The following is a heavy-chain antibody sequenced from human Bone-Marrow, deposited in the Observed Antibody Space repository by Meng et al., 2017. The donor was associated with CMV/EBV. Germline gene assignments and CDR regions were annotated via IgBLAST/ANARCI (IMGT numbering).Heavy chain of an antibody. J-gene: IGHJ6*02. CDR2: IRYDGSNK. V-gene: IGHV3-30*02. D-gene: IGHD2-2*01. CDR1: GFTFSSYG. CDR3: ATCLSTSCHSPYYYYYGRDV. Sequence: GESLKISCAASGFTFSSYGMHWVRQAPGKGLEWVAFIRYDGSNKYYADSVKGRFTISRDNSKNTLYLQMNSLRAEDTAVYYCATCLSTSCHSPYYYYYGRDVWGQGNTVNVYS.